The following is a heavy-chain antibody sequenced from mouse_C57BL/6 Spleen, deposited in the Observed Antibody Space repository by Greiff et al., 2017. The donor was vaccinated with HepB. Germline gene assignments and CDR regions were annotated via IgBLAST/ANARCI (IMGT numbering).Heavy chain of an antibody. Sequence: QVQLQQSGAELVKPGASVKMSCKASGYTFTSYWITWVKQRPGQGLEWIGDIYPGSGSTNYNEKFKSKATLTVDTSSSTAYMQLSSLTSEDSAVYYCARSALFTTVFDYWGQGTTLTVSS. CDR2: IYPGSGST. CDR1: GYTFTSYW. D-gene: IGHD1-1*01. CDR3: ARSALFTTVFDY. J-gene: IGHJ2*01. V-gene: IGHV1-55*01.